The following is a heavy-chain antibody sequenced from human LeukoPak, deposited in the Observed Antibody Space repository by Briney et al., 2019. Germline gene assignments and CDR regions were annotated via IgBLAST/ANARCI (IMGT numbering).Heavy chain of an antibody. J-gene: IGHJ2*01. CDR1: GGSISSFY. V-gene: IGHV4-4*07. D-gene: IGHD1-20*01. CDR2: IYSSGSI. Sequence: KTSEILSLTCTVSGGSISSFYWSWIRQPAGKGLEWIGRIYSSGSINYNPSLNSRVTMSVDTSKNQFSLKLSSVTAADTAVYYCARRNWNYWYFDLWGRGTLVTVSS. CDR3: ARRNWNYWYFDL.